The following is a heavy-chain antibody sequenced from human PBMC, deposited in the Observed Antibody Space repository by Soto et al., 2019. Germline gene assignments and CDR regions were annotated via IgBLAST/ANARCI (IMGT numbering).Heavy chain of an antibody. CDR1: GGSISSSNW. V-gene: IGHV4-4*02. J-gene: IGHJ6*02. CDR2: IYHSGST. CDR3: ARDPLARVIVVVVAATRAVWSDYYYYYGMDV. D-gene: IGHD2-15*01. Sequence: SETLSLTCAVSGGSISSSNWWSWVRQPPGKGLEWIGEIYHSGSTNYNPSLKSRVTISVDKSKNQFPLKLSSVTAADTAVYYFARDPLARVIVVVVAATRAVWSDYYYYYGMDVWGQGTTVTVSS.